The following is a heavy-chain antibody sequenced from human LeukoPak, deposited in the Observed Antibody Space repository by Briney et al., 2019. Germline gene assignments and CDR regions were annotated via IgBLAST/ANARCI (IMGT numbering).Heavy chain of an antibody. V-gene: IGHV7-4-1*02. CDR1: GYTFTSYA. CDR3: AREVDSAYYYDSSATPAFDI. CDR2: INTNTGNP. D-gene: IGHD3-22*01. J-gene: IGHJ3*02. Sequence: ASVKVSCKASGYTFTSYAMNWVRQAPGQGLEWMGWINTNTGNPTYAQGFTGRFVFSLDTSVSTAYLQISSLKAEDTAVYYCAREVDSAYYYDSSATPAFDIWGQGTMVTVSS.